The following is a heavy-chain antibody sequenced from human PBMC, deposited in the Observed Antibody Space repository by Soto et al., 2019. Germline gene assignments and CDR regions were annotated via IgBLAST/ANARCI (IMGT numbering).Heavy chain of an antibody. J-gene: IGHJ4*02. D-gene: IGHD1-1*01. V-gene: IGHV4-59*01. CDR1: GGSISSYY. CDR2: IYYSGST. CDR3: ARDRGSTSWNYYFDY. Sequence: SETLSLTCTVSGGSISSYYWSWIRQPPGKGLEWIGYIYYSGSTNYNPSLKSRVTISVDTSKNQFSLKLSSVTAADTAVYYCARDRGSTSWNYYFDYWGQGTLVTVSS.